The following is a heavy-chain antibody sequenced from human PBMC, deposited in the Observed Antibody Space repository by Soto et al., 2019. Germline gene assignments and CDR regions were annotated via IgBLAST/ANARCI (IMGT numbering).Heavy chain of an antibody. J-gene: IGHJ6*03. V-gene: IGHV1-24*01. CDR2: FDPEDGET. Sequence: ASVKVSCKVSGYTLTELSMHSLRQSPGEGLEWMGGFDPEDGETIYAQKFQGRVTMTEDTSTDTAYMELSSLRSEDTAVYYCATASGYCSGGSCYSGDYYYYYMDVWGKGNTVTVS. CDR3: ATASGYCSGGSCYSGDYYYYYMDV. D-gene: IGHD2-15*01. CDR1: GYTLTELS.